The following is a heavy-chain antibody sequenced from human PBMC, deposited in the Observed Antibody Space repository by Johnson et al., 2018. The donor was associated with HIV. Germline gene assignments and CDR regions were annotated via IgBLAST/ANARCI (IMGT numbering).Heavy chain of an antibody. V-gene: IGHV3-11*04. Sequence: QVQLVESGGGLVKPGGSLRLSCAASGFTFSDYYMSWIRQTPGKGLEWVSYISSSGTTVYSADSVKGRFSISRDNAKHSLYLQMNSLRAEDTAVYYCAKVLGDYDSSGYLNDGFDIWGQGTMVTVSS. J-gene: IGHJ3*02. CDR1: GFTFSDYY. CDR3: AKVLGDYDSSGYLNDGFDI. D-gene: IGHD3-22*01. CDR2: ISSSGTTV.